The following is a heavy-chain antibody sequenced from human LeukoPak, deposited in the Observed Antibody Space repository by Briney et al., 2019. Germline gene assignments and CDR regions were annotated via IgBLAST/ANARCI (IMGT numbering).Heavy chain of an antibody. CDR2: INHSGST. J-gene: IGHJ4*02. Sequence: GSLRVSCAASGFTFSSYSMNWVSQPPGKGVEWIGEINHSGSTNYNPSLKSRVTISVDTSKNQFSLKLSSVTAADTAVYYCARGPGYSSGWYRGYFDYWGQGTLVTVSS. CDR1: GFTFSSYS. CDR3: ARGPGYSSGWYRGYFDY. V-gene: IGHV4-34*01. D-gene: IGHD6-19*01.